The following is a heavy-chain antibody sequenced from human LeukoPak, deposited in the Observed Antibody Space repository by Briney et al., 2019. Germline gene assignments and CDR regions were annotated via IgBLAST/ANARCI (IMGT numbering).Heavy chain of an antibody. D-gene: IGHD3-10*01. CDR2: ISWNSGSI. Sequence: GGSLRLSCAASGFTFDDYAMHWVRQAPGKGLEWVSGISWNSGSIGYADSVKGRFTISRDNAKNSLYLQMNSLRAEDTALYYCAKDFEVNTMVRGVQHAFDIWGQGTMVTVSS. V-gene: IGHV3-9*01. J-gene: IGHJ3*02. CDR3: AKDFEVNTMVRGVQHAFDI. CDR1: GFTFDDYA.